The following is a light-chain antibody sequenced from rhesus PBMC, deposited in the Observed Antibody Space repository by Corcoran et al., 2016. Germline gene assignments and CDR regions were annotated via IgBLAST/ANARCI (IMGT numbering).Light chain of an antibody. CDR2: GAS. Sequence: EIVMTQSPATLSLSPGERATLSCRASQSVSSSLAWYQQKPGQAPRLLIHGASNRPTGIPDRFSGRGSGTDFPLTISSLGPEDVAVYSCLQPSNWWTFGQGTKVDIK. CDR1: QSVSSS. CDR3: LQPSNWWT. J-gene: IGKJ1*01. V-gene: IGKV3-24*01.